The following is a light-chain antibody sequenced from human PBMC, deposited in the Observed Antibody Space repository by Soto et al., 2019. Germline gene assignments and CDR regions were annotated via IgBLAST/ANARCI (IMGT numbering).Light chain of an antibody. J-gene: IGLJ1*01. CDR1: SSNIGAGYE. CDR3: QSYDSSLSGYV. CDR2: ENN. V-gene: IGLV1-40*01. Sequence: QSVLTQPPSVSEAPGQRVTISCTGSSSNIGAGYEAHWYQQVPGTAPKLLIYENNNRPSGVPDRLSGSKSGTSDSLDITGLQAEDEAEYYCQSYDSSLSGYVFGTGTKLTVL.